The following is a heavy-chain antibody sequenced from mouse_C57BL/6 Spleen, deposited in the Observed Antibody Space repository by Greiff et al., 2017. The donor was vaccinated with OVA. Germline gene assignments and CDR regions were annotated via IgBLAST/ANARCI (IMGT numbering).Heavy chain of an antibody. CDR3: ARGGPYYGSSYDY. Sequence: EVMLVESGGGLVKPGGSLKLSCAASGFTFSSYAMSWVRQTPEKRLEWVATISDGGSYTYYPDNVKGRFTISRDNAKNNLYLQMSHLKSEDTAMYYCARGGPYYGSSYDYWGQGTTLTVSS. CDR1: GFTFSSYA. D-gene: IGHD1-1*01. CDR2: ISDGGSYT. J-gene: IGHJ2*01. V-gene: IGHV5-4*03.